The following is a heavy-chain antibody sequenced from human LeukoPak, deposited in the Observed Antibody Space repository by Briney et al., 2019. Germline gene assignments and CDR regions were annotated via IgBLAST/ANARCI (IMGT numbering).Heavy chain of an antibody. V-gene: IGHV1-45*02. CDR1: GYTFTYRY. CDR3: ASSHPYDSTTRAFDI. J-gene: IGHJ3*02. CDR2: ITPFNGNT. Sequence: ASVKVSCKASGYTFTYRYLHWVRQAPGQALEWMGWITPFNGNTNYAQKFQDRVTITRDRAMSTAYMELSSLRSEDTAMYYCASSHPYDSTTRAFDIWGQGTMVTVSS. D-gene: IGHD2/OR15-2a*01.